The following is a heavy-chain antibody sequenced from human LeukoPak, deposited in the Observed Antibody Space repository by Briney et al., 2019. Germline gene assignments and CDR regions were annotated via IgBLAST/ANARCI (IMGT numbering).Heavy chain of an antibody. V-gene: IGHV3-20*04. Sequence: GGSLRLSCAASGFTFDDYGMSWVRQAPGKGLEWVSGINWNGGSTGYADSVKGRFTISRDNAKNSLYLQMNSLRVEDTAVYFCARSFGGVITDWGQGTLVTVSS. CDR2: INWNGGST. D-gene: IGHD3-16*01. CDR3: ARSFGGVITD. CDR1: GFTFDDYG. J-gene: IGHJ4*02.